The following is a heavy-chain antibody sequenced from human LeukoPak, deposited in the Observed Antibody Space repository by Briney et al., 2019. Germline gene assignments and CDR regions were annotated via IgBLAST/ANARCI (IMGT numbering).Heavy chain of an antibody. V-gene: IGHV3-48*04. D-gene: IGHD3-9*01. Sequence: GGSLRLSCAASGFTFSSYSMNWVRQAPGKGLEWVSYISSSSSTIYSADSVKGRFTISRDNAKNSLYLQMNSLRAEDTAVYYCARSRQLDILTGYLYSYNDAFDIWGQGTMVTVSS. CDR2: ISSSSSTI. J-gene: IGHJ3*02. CDR3: ARSRQLDILTGYLYSYNDAFDI. CDR1: GFTFSSYS.